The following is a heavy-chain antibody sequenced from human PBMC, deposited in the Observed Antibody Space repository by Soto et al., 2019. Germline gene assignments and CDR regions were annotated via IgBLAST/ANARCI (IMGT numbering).Heavy chain of an antibody. CDR1: GFTFSSYS. Sequence: LRLSCAASGFTFSSYSMNWVRQAPGKGLEWVSSISSSSSYIYYADSVKGRFTISRDNAKNSLYLQMNSLRAEDTAVYYCARDRLIAAANYYYYGMDVWGQGTTVTVSS. D-gene: IGHD6-13*01. CDR3: ARDRLIAAANYYYYGMDV. J-gene: IGHJ6*02. CDR2: ISSSSSYI. V-gene: IGHV3-21*01.